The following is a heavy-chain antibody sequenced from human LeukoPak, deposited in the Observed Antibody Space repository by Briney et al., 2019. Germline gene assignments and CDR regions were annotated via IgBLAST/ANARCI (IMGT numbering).Heavy chain of an antibody. J-gene: IGHJ2*01. Sequence: SETLSLTCAVYGGSFSGYYWSWIRQPPGKGLEWIGEINHSGSTNYNPSLKSRVTISVDTSKNQFSLKLSSVTAADTAVYYCARGEGSNPSWYFDLWGRGTLVTVSS. CDR2: INHSGST. CDR3: ARGEGSNPSWYFDL. V-gene: IGHV4-34*01. CDR1: GGSFSGYY. D-gene: IGHD4-23*01.